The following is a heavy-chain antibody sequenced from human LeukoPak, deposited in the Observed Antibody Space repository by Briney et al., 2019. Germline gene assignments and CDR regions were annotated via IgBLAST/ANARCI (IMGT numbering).Heavy chain of an antibody. Sequence: GSLRLSCAASGFTFSSYAMSWVRQAPGKGLEWVSAISGSGGSTYYADSVKGRFTISRDNSKNTLYLQMNSLRAEDTAVYYCAKAGAYYYDSSGFDYWGQGTLVTVSS. CDR3: AKAGAYYYDSSGFDY. V-gene: IGHV3-23*01. CDR2: ISGSGGST. CDR1: GFTFSSYA. D-gene: IGHD3-22*01. J-gene: IGHJ4*02.